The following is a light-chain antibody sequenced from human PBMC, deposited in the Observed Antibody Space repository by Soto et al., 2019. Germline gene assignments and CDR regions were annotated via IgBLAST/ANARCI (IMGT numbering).Light chain of an antibody. J-gene: IGKJ2*01. Sequence: IVLTQSPATLSFSPGERATLSCRASQSVSSYLAWSQQKPGQAPRLLINDASNRATGIPARFSGSGSGTDLTLTISSLEPEDFAVYYCQQRSNWPPYTFGQGTKLEIK. CDR2: DAS. CDR3: QQRSNWPPYT. CDR1: QSVSSY. V-gene: IGKV3-11*01.